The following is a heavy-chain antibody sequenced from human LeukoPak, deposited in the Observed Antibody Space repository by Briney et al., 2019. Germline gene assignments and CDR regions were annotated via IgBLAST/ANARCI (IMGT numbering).Heavy chain of an antibody. D-gene: IGHD2-15*01. CDR1: GYSFTSYW. J-gene: IGHJ2*01. CDR2: MYPGDSDT. Sequence: GESLKISCKGSGYSFTSYWIGWVRQMPGKGLEWMGIMYPGDSDTRYSPSFQGQVTISADKSISIAYLQWSSLKASDTAMYYCARSHCSGGSCYSGSYFDLWGRGTLVTVSS. CDR3: ARSHCSGGSCYSGSYFDL. V-gene: IGHV5-51*01.